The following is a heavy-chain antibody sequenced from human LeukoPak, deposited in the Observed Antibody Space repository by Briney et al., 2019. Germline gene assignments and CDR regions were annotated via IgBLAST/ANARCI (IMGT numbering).Heavy chain of an antibody. Sequence: SVKVSCKASGGTFSSYAISWVRQAPGQGLEWMGGIIPIFGTANYAQKFQGRVTITADESTSTAYMELSSLRSEDTAVYYCAKDRNSGFNYHRPNYGMDVWGQGTTVTVSS. CDR3: AKDRNSGFNYHRPNYGMDV. D-gene: IGHD1-14*01. J-gene: IGHJ6*02. CDR2: IIPIFGTA. CDR1: GGTFSSYA. V-gene: IGHV1-69*13.